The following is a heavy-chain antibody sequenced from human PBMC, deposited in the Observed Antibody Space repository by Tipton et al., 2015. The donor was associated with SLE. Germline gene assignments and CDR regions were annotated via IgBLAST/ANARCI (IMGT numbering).Heavy chain of an antibody. CDR2: ISDGGST. D-gene: IGHD2-2*01. CDR3: ARMGLCTTTTCNEGAFDV. Sequence: TLSLTCSVSGGSVRSSSWSWIRQPPGKGLEWIGYISDGGSTNYNPSLKSRITISVDTSKNQLSLKLSSVTAADTAVYYCARMGLCTTTTCNEGAFDVWGQGSMVTVSS. V-gene: IGHV4-59*02. CDR1: GGSVRSSS. J-gene: IGHJ3*01.